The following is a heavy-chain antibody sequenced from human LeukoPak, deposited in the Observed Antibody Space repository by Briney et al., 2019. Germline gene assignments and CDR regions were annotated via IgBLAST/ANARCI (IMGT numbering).Heavy chain of an antibody. CDR3: ARDYKYAFDN. CDR1: GFTFSDS. CDR2: IGIDSGNT. J-gene: IGHJ4*02. V-gene: IGHV3-48*01. D-gene: IGHD5-24*01. Sequence: GGALRLSCAASGFTFSDSMNWVRQAPGKGLEWISYIGIDSGNTNYADSVKGRFTISGDKAKISLYLQMDSLRVEDTAVYYCARDYKYAFDNWGQGTLVTVSS.